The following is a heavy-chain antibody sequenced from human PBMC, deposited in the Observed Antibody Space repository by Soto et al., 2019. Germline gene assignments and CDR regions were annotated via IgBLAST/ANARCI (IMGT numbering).Heavy chain of an antibody. J-gene: IGHJ6*03. D-gene: IGHD3-3*01. CDR1: GFTFSSYW. Sequence: PGGSLRLSCAASGFTFSSYWMSWVRQAPGEGLEWVANIKQDGSEKYYVDSVKGRFAISRDNAKNSLYLQMNSLRAEDTAVYYCATNTILGVVWGYYYMDVWGKGTTGTVSS. V-gene: IGHV3-7*01. CDR2: IKQDGSEK. CDR3: ATNTILGVVWGYYYMDV.